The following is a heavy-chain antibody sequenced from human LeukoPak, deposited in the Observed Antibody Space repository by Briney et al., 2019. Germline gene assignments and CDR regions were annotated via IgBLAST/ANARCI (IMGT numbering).Heavy chain of an antibody. Sequence: GGSLRLSCAASGFTFSSYAMHWVRQAPGKGLEWVAVISYDGSNKYYADSVKGRFTISRDNSKNTLYLQMNSLRAEGTAVYYCGSNAYYYGMDVWGQGTTVTVSS. J-gene: IGHJ6*02. CDR1: GFTFSSYA. CDR3: GSNAYYYGMDV. CDR2: ISYDGSNK. V-gene: IGHV3-30-3*01. D-gene: IGHD4-11*01.